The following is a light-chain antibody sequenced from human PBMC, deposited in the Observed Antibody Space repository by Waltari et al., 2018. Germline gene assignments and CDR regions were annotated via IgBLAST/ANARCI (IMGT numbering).Light chain of an antibody. CDR1: HTISRY. V-gene: IGKV1-39*01. J-gene: IGKJ1*01. CDR2: AAS. Sequence: DIQMTQSPSSLSASVGDRVTITCRASHTISRYLNWYQQKPGKAPNLLIYAASSLKSGVPSRFSGSASERDFTLIITSLQPEDFATYYCQQSYSFTRTFGQGTKVEIK. CDR3: QQSYSFTRT.